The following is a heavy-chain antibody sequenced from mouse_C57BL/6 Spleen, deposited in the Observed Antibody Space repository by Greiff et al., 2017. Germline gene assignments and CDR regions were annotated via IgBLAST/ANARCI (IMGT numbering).Heavy chain of an antibody. CDR2: ISYDGSN. Sequence: DVKLQESGPGLVKPSQSLSLTCSVTGYSITSGYYWNWIRQFPGNKLEWMGYISYDGSNNYNPSLKNRISITRDTSKNQFFLKLNSVTTEDTATYYCARRDYGSSYGYFDVWGTGTTVTVSS. J-gene: IGHJ1*03. CDR3: ARRDYGSSYGYFDV. D-gene: IGHD1-1*01. V-gene: IGHV3-6*01. CDR1: GYSITSGYY.